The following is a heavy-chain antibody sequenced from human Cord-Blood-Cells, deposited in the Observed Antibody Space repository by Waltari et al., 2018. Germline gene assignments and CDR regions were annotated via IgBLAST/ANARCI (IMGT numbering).Heavy chain of an antibody. V-gene: IGHV6-1*01. J-gene: IGHJ4*02. Sequence: QVQLQQSGPGLVKPSQTLSLTCALSGDRVPSNSAAWNWIRPSPSRGLEWLGRTCYVSKWYNDYAVSVKRRITINPDTSKNQFSLQLNSVTPEDTAVYYCARDGYSSSWYGIGYWGQGTLVTVSS. CDR2: TCYVSKWYN. CDR3: ARDGYSSSWYGIGY. CDR1: GDRVPSNSAA. D-gene: IGHD6-13*01.